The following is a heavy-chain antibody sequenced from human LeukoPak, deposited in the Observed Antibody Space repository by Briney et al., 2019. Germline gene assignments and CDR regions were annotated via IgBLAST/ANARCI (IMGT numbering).Heavy chain of an antibody. J-gene: IGHJ4*02. CDR1: GLTFSSYA. CDR3: ARDFRPGLVPSFDY. D-gene: IGHD3/OR15-3a*01. V-gene: IGHV3-23*01. CDR2: ITGSGDTT. Sequence: GGSLRLSCAASGLTFSSYAMSWVRQAPGKGLEWVSHITGSGDTTHYGDPVKGRFTISRDNSKNTLYLQMSSLRAEDTAVYYCARDFRPGLVPSFDYWGQGTLVTVSS.